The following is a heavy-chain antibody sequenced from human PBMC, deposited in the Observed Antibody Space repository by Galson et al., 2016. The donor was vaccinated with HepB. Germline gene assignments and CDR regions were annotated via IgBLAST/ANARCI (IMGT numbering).Heavy chain of an antibody. Sequence: QTGAEVKKPGESLKISCKTSGYRFTSYWIGWVRQMPGKGLEWMGIIYPGDSDTRYSPPFEGQVTISADESTSIVYLHWSSLKASDTAMYFCARSRSEAMVRHGFDPWGQGALVTVSS. V-gene: IGHV5-51*01. CDR2: IYPGDSDT. CDR3: ARSRSEAMVRHGFDP. J-gene: IGHJ5*02. CDR1: GYRFTSYW. D-gene: IGHD3-10*01.